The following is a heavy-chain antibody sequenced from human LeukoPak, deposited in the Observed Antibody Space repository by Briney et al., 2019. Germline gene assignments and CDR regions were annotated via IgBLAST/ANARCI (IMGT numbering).Heavy chain of an antibody. J-gene: IGHJ4*02. D-gene: IGHD5-12*01. Sequence: SETLSLTCTVSGGSVSSGSYSWTWIRQSPGKRLEYVGYIHDSGRTNYNPSLKSRVTISKDTSKNQFSLKLSSVTAADTAVYYCARDRLGGYSYVYWGQGSLVTVSS. CDR3: ARDRLGGYSYVY. CDR1: GGSVSSGSYS. CDR2: IHDSGRT. V-gene: IGHV4-61*01.